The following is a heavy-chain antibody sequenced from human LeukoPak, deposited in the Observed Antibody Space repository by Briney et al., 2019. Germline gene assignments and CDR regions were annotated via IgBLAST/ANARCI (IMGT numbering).Heavy chain of an antibody. CDR2: INSDGSST. CDR3: ARGNYDFWSGPTRNWFDP. CDR1: GFTFSSYW. D-gene: IGHD3-3*01. Sequence: GGSLRLSCAASGFTFSSYWMHWVRQALGKGLVWVSRINSDGSSTSYADSVKGRFTISRDNAKNTLYLQMNSLRAEDTAVYYCARGNYDFWSGPTRNWFDPWGQGTLVTVSS. J-gene: IGHJ5*02. V-gene: IGHV3-74*01.